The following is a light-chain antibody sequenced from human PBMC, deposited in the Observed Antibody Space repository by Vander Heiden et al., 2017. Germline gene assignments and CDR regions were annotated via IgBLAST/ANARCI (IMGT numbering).Light chain of an antibody. CDR1: QGISSY. Sequence: AIRMTQSPSSISASTGDRVTITCRASQGISSYLAWYQQKPGKAHKLLIDVASTLQSGVPSRFSGSGSGTDFTLTIGFLQSEDFASYYCQQYYNYPRTFGQGTKVEIK. J-gene: IGKJ1*01. CDR3: QQYYNYPRT. V-gene: IGKV1-8*01. CDR2: VAS.